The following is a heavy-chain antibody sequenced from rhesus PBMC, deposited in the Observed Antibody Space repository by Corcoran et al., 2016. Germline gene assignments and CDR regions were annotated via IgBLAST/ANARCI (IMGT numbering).Heavy chain of an antibody. V-gene: IGHV4-169*01. D-gene: IGHD1-44*02. Sequence: QVQLQESGPGLVKPSETLSVTCAVSGGSISSSYWSWIRQAPGKGLEWFGYLYGSGSSTNYNPSLKSLVTLSVDTSKNQLSLKLSAVTTGDTAVYYCARVGGGGKYFEFWGRGALVTVSS. CDR3: ARVGGGGKYFEF. J-gene: IGHJ1*01. CDR2: LYGSGSST. CDR1: GGSISSSY.